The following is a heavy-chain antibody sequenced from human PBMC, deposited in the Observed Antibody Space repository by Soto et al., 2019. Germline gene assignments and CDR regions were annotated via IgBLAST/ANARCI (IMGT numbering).Heavy chain of an antibody. J-gene: IGHJ6*02. CDR1: GFTFSDSW. CDR3: ASLGRHG. Sequence: GESLKISCAASGFTFSDSWMDWARQVPGKGPEWVANINQDGSGKNYVDSVKGRFTISRDNAKNSLYLQMNSLRAEDTAVYYCASLGRHGWGQGTTVTVSS. V-gene: IGHV3-7*01. CDR2: INQDGSGK. D-gene: IGHD1-26*01.